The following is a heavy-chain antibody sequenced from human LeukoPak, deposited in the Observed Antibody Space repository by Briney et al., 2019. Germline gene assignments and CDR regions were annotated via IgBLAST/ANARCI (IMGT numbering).Heavy chain of an antibody. CDR3: AKCSGWFVRGKDYYYYYMDV. CDR2: ISYDGSNK. J-gene: IGHJ6*03. Sequence: PGGSLRLSCAASGFTFSSYAMHWVRQAPGKGLEWVALISYDGSNKYYADSVRGRFTISRDNSKDTLYLQMNSLRAEDTAVYYCAKCSGWFVRGKDYYYYYMDVWGKGTTVTVSS. D-gene: IGHD6-19*01. V-gene: IGHV3-30*04. CDR1: GFTFSSYA.